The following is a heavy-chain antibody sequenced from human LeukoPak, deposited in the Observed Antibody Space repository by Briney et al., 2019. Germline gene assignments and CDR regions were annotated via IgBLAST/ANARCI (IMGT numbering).Heavy chain of an antibody. CDR3: ARFAHVYSAYDY. D-gene: IGHD5-12*01. J-gene: IGHJ4*02. CDR1: GYTFTSYY. Sequence: ASVKVSCKASGYTFTSYYIHWVRLAPGQGLEWMGIINPSGSSTHYAQKFQGRVTMITDTSTSTVYMNLGSLRSEDTAVYYCARFAHVYSAYDYWGQGTLVTVSS. CDR2: INPSGSST. V-gene: IGHV1-46*01.